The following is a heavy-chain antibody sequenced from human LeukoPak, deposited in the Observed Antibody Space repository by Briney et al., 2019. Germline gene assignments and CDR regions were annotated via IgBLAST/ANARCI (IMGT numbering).Heavy chain of an antibody. D-gene: IGHD2-15*01. CDR3: ARDYCSGGSCYWFDP. Sequence: SETLSLTCAVSGGSISSSNWWSWVRQPPGKGLGWIGEIFHSGSTNYNPSLKSRVTISVDKSKNQFSLKLSSVTAADTAVYYCARDYCSGGSCYWFDPWGQGTLVTVSS. J-gene: IGHJ5*02. V-gene: IGHV4-4*02. CDR2: IFHSGST. CDR1: GGSISSSNW.